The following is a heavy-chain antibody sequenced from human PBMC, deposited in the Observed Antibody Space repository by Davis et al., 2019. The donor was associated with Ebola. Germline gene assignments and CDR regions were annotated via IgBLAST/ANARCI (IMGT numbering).Heavy chain of an antibody. V-gene: IGHV3-7*01. CDR2: IKQDGSEK. CDR1: GFTFSSYW. CDR3: ARDRLYNWNGGYFDY. D-gene: IGHD1-20*01. J-gene: IGHJ4*02. Sequence: GESLKISCAASGFTFSSYWMSWVRQAPGKGLEWVANIKQDGSEKYYVDSVKGRFTISRDNAKNSLYLQMNSLRAEDTAVYYGARDRLYNWNGGYFDYWGQGTLVTVSS.